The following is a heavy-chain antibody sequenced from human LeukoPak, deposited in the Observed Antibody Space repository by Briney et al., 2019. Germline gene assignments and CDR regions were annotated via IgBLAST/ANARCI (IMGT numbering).Heavy chain of an antibody. D-gene: IGHD5-18*01. CDR2: IYYSGST. Sequence: PSETLSLTCTVSGGSISSSSYYWGWIRQPPGKGLEWIGSIYYSGSTYYNPSLKSRVTMSVDTSKNQFSLRLTSVTAADTAVYYCARHLRDTAMVDFDYWGQGTLVTVST. CDR1: GGSISSSSYY. V-gene: IGHV4-39*01. J-gene: IGHJ4*02. CDR3: ARHLRDTAMVDFDY.